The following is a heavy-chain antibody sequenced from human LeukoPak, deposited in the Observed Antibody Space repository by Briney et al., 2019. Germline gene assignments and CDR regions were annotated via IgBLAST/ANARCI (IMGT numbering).Heavy chain of an antibody. Sequence: GESLNIYCQCSGYSFTTYWIGWVRELPGHGLEWVGIIYPANSDTRYSPSLQGQVTTSADKPISTAYLQWSSLKASDTAMYYCAKSDYYDSSGYLDYWGQGTLVTVSS. D-gene: IGHD3-22*01. CDR2: IYPANSDT. J-gene: IGHJ4*02. V-gene: IGHV5-51*04. CDR3: AKSDYYDSSGYLDY. CDR1: GYSFTTYW.